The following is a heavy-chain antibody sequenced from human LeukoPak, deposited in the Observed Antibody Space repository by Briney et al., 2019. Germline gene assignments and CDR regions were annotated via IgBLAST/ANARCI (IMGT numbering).Heavy chain of an antibody. CDR2: INHSGST. V-gene: IGHV4-34*01. CDR1: GGSFNGYY. Sequence: SETLSLTRAVYGGSFNGYYWSRIRQPPGKGLEWIGEINHSGSTNYSPSLKSRVTISVGTSKNQFSLKLSSVTAADTAVYYCARGLKVGATRGGSDYWGQGTLVTVSS. D-gene: IGHD1-26*01. J-gene: IGHJ4*02. CDR3: ARGLKVGATRGGSDY.